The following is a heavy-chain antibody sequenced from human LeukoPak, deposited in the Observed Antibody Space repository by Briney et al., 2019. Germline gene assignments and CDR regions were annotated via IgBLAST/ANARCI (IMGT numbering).Heavy chain of an antibody. CDR3: AGGTTPGVF. J-gene: IGHJ4*02. CDR1: GGSFSGYY. CDR2: VNHSGST. V-gene: IGHV4-34*01. D-gene: IGHD3-10*01. Sequence: SETLSLTCAVYGGSFSGYYWTWIRQPPGKGLEWIGEVNHSGSTNYNPSLKSRVTISIDTSKNQISLNLTSVTAADTALYYCAGGTTPGVFWGQGTLATVSS.